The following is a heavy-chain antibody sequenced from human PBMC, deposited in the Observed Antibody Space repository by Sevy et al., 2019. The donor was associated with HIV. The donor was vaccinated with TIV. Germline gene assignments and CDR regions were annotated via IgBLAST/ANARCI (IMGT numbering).Heavy chain of an antibody. CDR1: GGSISKFGNY. Sequence: SETLSLTCSVSGGSISKFGNYCGWVRQPPGERLEWIGDIFHTGKTNYNPSIKSRVTISLDTSKNKFSLKLSFVTAADTAVYYCAKIYDYWGPGALVTVSS. D-gene: IGHD3-3*01. J-gene: IGHJ4*02. CDR3: AKIYDY. CDR2: IFHTGKT. V-gene: IGHV4-39*01.